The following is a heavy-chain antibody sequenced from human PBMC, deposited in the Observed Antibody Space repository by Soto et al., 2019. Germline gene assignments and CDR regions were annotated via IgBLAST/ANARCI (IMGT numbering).Heavy chain of an antibody. D-gene: IGHD3-9*01. V-gene: IGHV3-33*01. Sequence: GGSLRLSCAASGFTFSSYGMHWVRQAPGKGLEWVAVIWYDGSNKYYADSVKGRFTISRDNSKNTLYLQMNSLRAEDTAVYYCERGLLTGYHDAFDIWGQGTMVTVSS. J-gene: IGHJ3*02. CDR1: GFTFSSYG. CDR3: ERGLLTGYHDAFDI. CDR2: IWYDGSNK.